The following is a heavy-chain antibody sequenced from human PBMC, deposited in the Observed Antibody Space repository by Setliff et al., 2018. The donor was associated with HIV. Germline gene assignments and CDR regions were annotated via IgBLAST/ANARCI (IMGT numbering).Heavy chain of an antibody. CDR1: GGSITNFY. V-gene: IGHV4-4*09. Sequence: SETLSLTCNVSGGSITNFYWSWIRQPPGKGLEWIGYIYNPGSTNFNPSPQSRVSMSVDVSTNQFSLRLTSVTAADTAVYYCARLRPAVMMSLDYFDLWGQGTLVTVS. CDR2: IYNPGST. D-gene: IGHD3-16*01. CDR3: ARLRPAVMMSLDYFDL. J-gene: IGHJ3*01.